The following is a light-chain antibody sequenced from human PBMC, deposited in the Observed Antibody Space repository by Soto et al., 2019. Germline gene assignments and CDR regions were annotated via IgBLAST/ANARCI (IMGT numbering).Light chain of an antibody. CDR2: DAS. CDR3: QQRDNWPPWT. V-gene: IGKV3-11*01. Sequence: IVLTQSPATLSLSPGERATLSCRASQTVGTNLAWYQQKPGQAPRLLIHDASNRATGIPARFSGRGSGTDFTLTISSLEPEDFAVYYCQQRDNWPPWTFGQGTKVDIK. J-gene: IGKJ1*01. CDR1: QTVGTN.